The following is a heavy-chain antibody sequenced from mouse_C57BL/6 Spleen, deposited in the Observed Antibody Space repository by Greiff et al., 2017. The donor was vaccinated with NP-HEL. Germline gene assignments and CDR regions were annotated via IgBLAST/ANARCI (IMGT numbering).Heavy chain of an antibody. J-gene: IGHJ1*03. V-gene: IGHV1-39*01. Sequence: EVQLQQSGPELVKPGASVKISCKASGYSFTDYNMNWVKQSNGKSLEWIGVINPNYGTTSYNQKFKGKATLTVDQSSSTAYMQLNSLTSEDSAVYYCASHYGSSRDWYFDVWGTGTTVTVSS. CDR2: INPNYGTT. CDR1: GYSFTDYN. D-gene: IGHD1-1*01. CDR3: ASHYGSSRDWYFDV.